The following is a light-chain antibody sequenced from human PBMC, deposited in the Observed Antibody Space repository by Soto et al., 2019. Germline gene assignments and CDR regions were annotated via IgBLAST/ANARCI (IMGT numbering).Light chain of an antibody. CDR1: QDITNY. J-gene: IGKJ2*01. CDR3: QQYDNLPPDT. CDR2: GAS. Sequence: DSQMTQSPSSLSASVGDRVTITCRASQDITNYLNWYRQIPGKAPELLIYGASNLETGVPSRLSGSGSGTHFTFTFTSLQPEDYATYYCQQYDNLPPDTFGQGTKLE. V-gene: IGKV1-33*01.